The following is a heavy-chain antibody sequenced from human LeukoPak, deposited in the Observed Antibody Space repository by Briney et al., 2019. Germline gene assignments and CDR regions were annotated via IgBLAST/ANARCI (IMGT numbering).Heavy chain of an antibody. J-gene: IGHJ4*02. D-gene: IGHD6-13*01. Sequence: SETLSLTCAVYGGSFSGYYWSWIRQPPGKGLEWIGEINHSGSTNYNPSLKSRVTISLDTSKNQFSLKLSSVTAADTAVYYCARDVLAAPGTFDYWGQGALVTVSS. CDR1: GGSFSGYY. CDR2: INHSGST. CDR3: ARDVLAAPGTFDY. V-gene: IGHV4-34*01.